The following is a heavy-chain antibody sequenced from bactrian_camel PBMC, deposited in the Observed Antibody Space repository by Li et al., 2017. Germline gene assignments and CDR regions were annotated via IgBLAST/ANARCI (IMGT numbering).Heavy chain of an antibody. J-gene: IGHJ4*01. CDR2: IDTVGGST. CDR3: AARRRGSCLLDWTLYEN. Sequence: HVQLVESGGGSVQAGGSLRLSCVASGYTGGRMCLAWFRQVPGKEREGVARIDTVGGSTVYADSVKGRFTISQANAKNTVTLQMNFLIPEDTAMYFCAARRRGSCLLDWTLYENWGQGTQVTVS. V-gene: IGHV3S1*01. CDR1: GYTGGRMC. D-gene: IGHD2*01.